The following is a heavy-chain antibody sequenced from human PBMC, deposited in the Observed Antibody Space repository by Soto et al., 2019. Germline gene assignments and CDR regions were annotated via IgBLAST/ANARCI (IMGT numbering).Heavy chain of an antibody. J-gene: IGHJ4*02. D-gene: IGHD6-19*01. CDR2: IFWDDDE. CDR3: AHTAGWSYYFDF. V-gene: IGHV2-5*02. Sequence: QITLRESGPTLVTPAQTLTLTCTFSGFSLNTNGEAVAWIRQPPGKALEWLALIFWDDDERYSPSLRRRLTITRDTSENQVSLTMTSMYPVDTATYYCAHTAGWSYYFDFWGQGALVTVSS. CDR1: GFSLNTNGEA.